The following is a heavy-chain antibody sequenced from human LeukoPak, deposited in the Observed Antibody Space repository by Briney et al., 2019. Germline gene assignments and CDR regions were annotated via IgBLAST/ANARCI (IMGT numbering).Heavy chain of an antibody. D-gene: IGHD2-21*01. CDR1: GFTFSDYW. V-gene: IGHV3-7*01. CDR3: VRDATRGGDLDH. CDR2: IRVDGSEK. Sequence: GGSLRLSCAASGFTFSDYWMMWVRQAPGKGLEWVAQIRVDGSEKYYVDSVRGRFTISRDNAKNSLDLQMNTLRVEDTAVYYCVRDATRGGDLDHWGQGTLVTVSS. J-gene: IGHJ5*02.